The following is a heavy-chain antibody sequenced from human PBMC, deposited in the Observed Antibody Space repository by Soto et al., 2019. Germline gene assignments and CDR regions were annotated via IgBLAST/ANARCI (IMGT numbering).Heavy chain of an antibody. V-gene: IGHV5-10-1*01. CDR2: IDPSDSYT. CDR3: ASRVGATTRARHYYGMDV. Sequence: PGESLKISCKGSGYSFTSYWISWVRQMPGKGLEWMGRIDPSDSYTNYSPSFQGHVTISADKSISTAYLQWSSLKASDTAMYYCASRVGATTRARHYYGMDVWGQGTTVTVSS. CDR1: GYSFTSYW. D-gene: IGHD1-26*01. J-gene: IGHJ6*02.